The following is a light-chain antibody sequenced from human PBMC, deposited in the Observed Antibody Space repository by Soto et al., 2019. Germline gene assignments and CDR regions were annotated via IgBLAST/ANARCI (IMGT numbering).Light chain of an antibody. CDR3: QQSYSTPLGYT. J-gene: IGKJ2*01. CDR1: QSISSY. V-gene: IGKV1-39*01. Sequence: DIPMTQSPSSLSASVGDRVTITCRASQSISSYLNWYQQKPGKAPKLLIYAASSLQSGVPSRFSGSGSGTDFTLTISSLQPEDFATYYCQQSYSTPLGYTFGQGTKLEIK. CDR2: AAS.